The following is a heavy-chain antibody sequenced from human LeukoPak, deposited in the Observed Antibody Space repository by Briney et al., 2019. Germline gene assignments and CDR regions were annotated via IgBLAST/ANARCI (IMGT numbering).Heavy chain of an antibody. Sequence: GGSLRLSCAASGFTFSSYPMSWVRQAPGQGLEWVSAISGSGGSTYYADSVKGRFTISRDNSKNTLYLQMNSLRAEDTAVYYCAKEVGYDSSGYDDYWGQGTLVTVSS. V-gene: IGHV3-23*01. D-gene: IGHD3-22*01. CDR2: ISGSGGST. J-gene: IGHJ4*02. CDR1: GFTFSSYP. CDR3: AKEVGYDSSGYDDY.